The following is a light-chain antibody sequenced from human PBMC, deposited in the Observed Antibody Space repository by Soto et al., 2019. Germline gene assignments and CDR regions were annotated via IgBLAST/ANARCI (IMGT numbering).Light chain of an antibody. CDR3: QQYTDWRLT. CDR2: GVS. CDR1: QSVTSNY. J-gene: IGKJ1*01. Sequence: EVVMTQSPATLSVSPGERATLSCRASQSVTSNYLAWYQQKPGQAPRLLIYGVSSRATGVPDRFSGSGSGTDFTLTISRLEPDDFAVYYSQQYTDWRLTFGQGTKVEVK. V-gene: IGKV3-20*01.